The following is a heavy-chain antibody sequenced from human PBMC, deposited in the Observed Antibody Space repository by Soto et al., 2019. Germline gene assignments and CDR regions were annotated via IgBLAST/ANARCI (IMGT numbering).Heavy chain of an antibody. CDR2: IYWNDDK. CDR3: AHRPDSSVWFGALTWFDP. V-gene: IGHV2-5*01. Sequence: QITLKESGPTLVKPTQTLTLTCTFSGFSLSTSGVGVGWIRPPPGKALEFLALIYWNDDKRYSPSLKSKLTITKDTSKNQAVLSMTNMDPVDTATYDCAHRPDSSVWFGALTWFDPWGQGTLVTVSS. J-gene: IGHJ5*02. D-gene: IGHD6-19*01. CDR1: GFSLSTSGVG.